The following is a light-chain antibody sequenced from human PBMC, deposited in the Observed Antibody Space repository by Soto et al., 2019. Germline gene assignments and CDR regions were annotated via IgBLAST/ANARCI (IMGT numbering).Light chain of an antibody. CDR2: DAS. V-gene: IGKV3-11*01. CDR3: QQRSNWPPMLT. CDR1: QSIGSY. Sequence: EIVLTQSPSTLSLSLGERATRSCRASQSIGSYLAWYQHKLGQPPRLLIYDASNRATGIPARFSGSGSGTDFTLTISSLEPEDFAVYYCQQRSNWPPMLTFGGGTKVDI. J-gene: IGKJ4*01.